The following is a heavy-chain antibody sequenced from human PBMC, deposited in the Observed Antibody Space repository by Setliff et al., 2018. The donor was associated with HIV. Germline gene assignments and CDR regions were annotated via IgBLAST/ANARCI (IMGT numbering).Heavy chain of an antibody. CDR1: GFTFSTYW. CDR2: IKADGSEK. V-gene: IGHV3-7*01. J-gene: IGHJ5*02. D-gene: IGHD6-19*01. Sequence: PGGSLRLSCAASGFTFSTYWMGWIRQVPGKGLEWVANIKADGSEKYYMNSVKGRFTVSRDNSRSTLYLQMNSLRAEDTAVYYCAREGQEEWLAPSMYNWFDPWGQGTLVTVSS. CDR3: AREGQEEWLAPSMYNWFDP.